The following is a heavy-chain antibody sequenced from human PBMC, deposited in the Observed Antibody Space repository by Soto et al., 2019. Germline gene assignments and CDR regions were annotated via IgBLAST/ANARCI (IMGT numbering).Heavy chain of an antibody. CDR3: ARGGPYYYDSSGYYESNWFDP. Sequence: QVQLVQSGAEVKKPGASVKVSCKASGYTFTGYYMHWVRQAPGQGLEWMGWINPNSGGTNYAQKFQGRVTMTRDTSISTAYMELSRLRSDDTPVYYCARGGPYYYDSSGYYESNWFDPWGQGTLVTVSS. D-gene: IGHD3-22*01. V-gene: IGHV1-2*02. J-gene: IGHJ5*02. CDR1: GYTFTGYY. CDR2: INPNSGGT.